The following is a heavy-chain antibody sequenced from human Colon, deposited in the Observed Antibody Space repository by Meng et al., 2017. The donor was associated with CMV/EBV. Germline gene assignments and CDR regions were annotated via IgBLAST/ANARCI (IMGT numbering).Heavy chain of an antibody. CDR1: GFTFSSYW. CDR3: ARGGEMNHDH. CDR2: IGTSDSTT. Sequence: GESLKISCAASGFTFSSYWMHWVRQAPGKGLEWVSMIGTSDSTTYYADSVKGRFTISRDNAKNSLDLQMNSLRADDTAVYYCARGGEMNHDHWGQGRLVTVSS. J-gene: IGHJ4*02. V-gene: IGHV3-48*04. D-gene: IGHD3-16*01.